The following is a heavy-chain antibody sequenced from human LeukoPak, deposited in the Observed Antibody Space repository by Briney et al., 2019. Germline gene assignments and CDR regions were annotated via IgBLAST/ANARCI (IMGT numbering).Heavy chain of an antibody. CDR1: GFTFSSYA. V-gene: IGHV3-23*01. J-gene: IGHJ4*02. D-gene: IGHD3-10*01. CDR3: AKDHFGDHYFDY. CDR2: IGGSGGVT. Sequence: GGSLRLSCAASGFTFSSYAMTWVRQAPGKGLEWVSTIGGSGGVTYYADSVKGRFTISRDNSRSALYLQMNSLRAEDTAIYYCAKDHFGDHYFDYWGQGTLVTVSS.